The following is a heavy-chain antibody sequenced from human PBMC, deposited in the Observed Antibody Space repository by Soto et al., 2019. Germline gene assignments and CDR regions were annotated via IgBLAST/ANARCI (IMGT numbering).Heavy chain of an antibody. CDR3: ARDSEVNTYYDFWSGYSQIDAFDI. J-gene: IGHJ3*02. CDR1: GFTFSSYS. V-gene: IGHV3-21*01. D-gene: IGHD3-3*01. CDR2: ISSSSSYI. Sequence: GGSLRLSCAASGFTFSSYSMNWVRQAPGKGLEWVSSISSSSSYIYYADSVKGRFTISRDNAKNSLYLQMNSLRAEDTAVYYCARDSEVNTYYDFWSGYSQIDAFDIWGQGSMVTVSS.